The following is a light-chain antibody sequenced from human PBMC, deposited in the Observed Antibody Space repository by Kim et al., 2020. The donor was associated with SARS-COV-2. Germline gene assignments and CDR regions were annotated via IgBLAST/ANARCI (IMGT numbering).Light chain of an antibody. CDR2: EAS. CDR3: QHCDVYSGA. Sequence: GDRVPITCRASQSISISLAWYQQKPGKAPNLLIYEASSLQSGVPSRFSDSGSGTEFTRTISSLQPDDFETYCCQHCDVYSGAFGQGTKVDIK. CDR1: QSISIS. J-gene: IGKJ1*01. V-gene: IGKV1-5*01.